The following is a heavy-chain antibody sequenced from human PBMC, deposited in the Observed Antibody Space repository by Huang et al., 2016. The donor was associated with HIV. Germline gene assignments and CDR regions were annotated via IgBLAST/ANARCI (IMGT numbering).Heavy chain of an antibody. CDR3: INGGYRHDWYFDL. J-gene: IGHJ2*01. CDR2: IRSKANSYAT. V-gene: IGHV3-73*02. CDR1: GFTFSGSA. Sequence: EVQLVESGGGLVQPGGSLKLSCAASGFTFSGSAMHWVRQASGKGREWVGRIRSKANSYATADAASVKGRFTISRDDSKNTAYLQMNSLKTEDTAVYYCINGGYRHDWYFDLWGRGTLVTVSS. D-gene: IGHD3-22*01.